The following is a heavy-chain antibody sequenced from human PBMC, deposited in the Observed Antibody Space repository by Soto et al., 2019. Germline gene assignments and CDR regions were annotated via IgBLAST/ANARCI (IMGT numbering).Heavy chain of an antibody. J-gene: IGHJ3*02. D-gene: IGHD3-10*01. V-gene: IGHV1-69*05. CDR2: IIPIFGTA. Sequence: SVKVSCKASGGTFSSYAISWVRQAPGQGLEWMGGIIPIFGTANYAQKLQGRVTMTTDTSTSTAYMELRSLRSDDTAVYYCARAVLLWFGERTSDAFDIWGQGTMVTVSS. CDR3: ARAVLLWFGERTSDAFDI. CDR1: GGTFSSYA.